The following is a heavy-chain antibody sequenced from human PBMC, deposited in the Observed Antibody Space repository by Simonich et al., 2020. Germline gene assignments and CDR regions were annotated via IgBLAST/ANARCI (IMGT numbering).Heavy chain of an antibody. CDR1: GFTFSSYA. V-gene: IGHV3-30*07. CDR3: ARRGSGFDY. Sequence: QVQLVESGGGVVQPGRSLRLSCAASGFTFSSYAMHWVRQAPGKGRGWVAIISYDGSNKYYADSVKGRFTISRDNSKNTLYLQMNSLRAEDTAVYYCARRGSGFDYWGQGTLVTVSS. D-gene: IGHD6-19*01. CDR2: ISYDGSNK. J-gene: IGHJ4*02.